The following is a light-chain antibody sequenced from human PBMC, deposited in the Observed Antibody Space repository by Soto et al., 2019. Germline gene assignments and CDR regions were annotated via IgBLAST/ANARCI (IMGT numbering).Light chain of an antibody. CDR1: QSVNSSY. J-gene: IGKJ1*01. Sequence: EIVLTQSPGTLSLSPGERATLFCRASQSVNSSYLAWYQQKPGQAPRLLIYGASSRATGIPDRFSGSGSGTDFTLTISRLEPEDFAVYYCQQYGSSPGWTFGQGTKVEIK. V-gene: IGKV3-20*01. CDR2: GAS. CDR3: QQYGSSPGWT.